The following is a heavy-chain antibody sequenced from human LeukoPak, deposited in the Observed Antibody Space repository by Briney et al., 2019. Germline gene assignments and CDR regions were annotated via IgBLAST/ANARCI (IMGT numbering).Heavy chain of an antibody. CDR3: ARHKAMVTGDRYYYYMDV. Sequence: PSETLSLTCAVSGYSISSSNWWGWIRQPPGQGLEWIGYIYYSGSIYYNPSLTSRVTMSVDTSKNQFSLKLSSVTAVDTAVYYCARHKAMVTGDRYYYYMDVWGKGTTVTVSS. D-gene: IGHD5-18*01. CDR1: GYSISSSNW. V-gene: IGHV4-28*05. CDR2: IYYSGSI. J-gene: IGHJ6*03.